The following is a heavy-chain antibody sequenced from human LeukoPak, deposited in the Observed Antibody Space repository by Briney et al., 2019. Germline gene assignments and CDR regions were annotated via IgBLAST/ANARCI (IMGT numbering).Heavy chain of an antibody. CDR1: GFTFRNYV. Sequence: GGSLRLSCAASGFTFRNYVIHWVRLAPGKGLEWVAVTSSDLNVKFYADSVKGRFTISRDNSRSTLYLQMNSLRPEDTAIYYCAREGYYGSGSPPSLYFDYWGQGTLVTVSS. CDR3: AREGYYGSGSPPSLYFDY. CDR2: TSSDLNVK. D-gene: IGHD3-10*01. J-gene: IGHJ4*02. V-gene: IGHV3-30-3*01.